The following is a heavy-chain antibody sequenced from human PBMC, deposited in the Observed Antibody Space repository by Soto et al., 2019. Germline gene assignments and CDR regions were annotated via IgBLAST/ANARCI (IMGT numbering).Heavy chain of an antibody. D-gene: IGHD6-13*01. CDR2: IYYSGST. CDR3: ARHRMIAAAGTGYYGMDV. V-gene: IGHV4-39*01. Sequence: QLQLQESGPGLVKPSETLSLTCTVSGGSISSSSYYWGWIRQPPGKGLEWIGSIYYSGSTYYNPSLKSRVTISVDTSKNQFSLKLSSVTAADTAVYYCARHRMIAAAGTGYYGMDVWGQGTTVTVSS. J-gene: IGHJ6*02. CDR1: GGSISSSSYY.